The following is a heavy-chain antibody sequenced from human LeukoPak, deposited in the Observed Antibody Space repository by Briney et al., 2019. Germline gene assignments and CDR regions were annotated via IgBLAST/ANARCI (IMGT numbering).Heavy chain of an antibody. D-gene: IGHD1-26*01. Sequence: SGGSLRLSCAASGFTFSNYWMNWVRQAPGKGLEWIGEINHSGSTNYNPSLKSRVTISVDTSKNQFSLKLSSVTAADTAVYYCARGRSGSYWSYYYYYYMDVWGKGTTVTVSS. J-gene: IGHJ6*03. CDR3: ARGRSGSYWSYYYYYYMDV. CDR1: GFTFSNYW. V-gene: IGHV4-34*01. CDR2: INHSGST.